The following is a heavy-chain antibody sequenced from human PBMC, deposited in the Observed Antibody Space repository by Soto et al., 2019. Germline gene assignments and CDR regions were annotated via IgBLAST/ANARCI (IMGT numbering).Heavy chain of an antibody. CDR3: AKEPPYIAARPKPASR. J-gene: IGHJ4*02. D-gene: IGHD6-6*01. Sequence: XXSLRLSFAASGFTFRSYAMSWVPQAPGKGLEWVLAISGSGGSTYYADSVKGRFTISRDNSKNTLYLQMNSLRAEDTAVYYCAKEPPYIAARPKPASRWGQGTLVTVSS. V-gene: IGHV3-23*01. CDR1: GFTFRSYA. CDR2: ISGSGGST.